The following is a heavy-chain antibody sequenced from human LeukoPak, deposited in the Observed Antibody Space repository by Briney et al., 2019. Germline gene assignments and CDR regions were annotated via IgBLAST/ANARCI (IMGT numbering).Heavy chain of an antibody. CDR3: ASRKLGNDY. D-gene: IGHD7-27*01. V-gene: IGHV4-59*02. CDR2: IYYTGST. J-gene: IGHJ4*02. CDR1: GGSVSDYY. Sequence: SETLSLTCTISGGSVSDYYWSWIRQPPGKGLEWIGYIYYTGSTTYNPSLKSRVTISGDTSKNQFSLKLSSVTAADTAVYYCASRKLGNDYWGQGTLVTVSS.